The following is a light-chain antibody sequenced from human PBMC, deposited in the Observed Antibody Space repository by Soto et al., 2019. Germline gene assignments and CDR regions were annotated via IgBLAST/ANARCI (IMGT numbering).Light chain of an antibody. J-gene: IGKJ4*01. CDR2: GAS. CDR3: EQYNNWRLT. Sequence: EIVMTQSPATLSVSPGGRATLSCRASQSVSSNLAWYQQKPGQAPRLLIYGASTRATGFPARFSGSGSGTEFTLTISSLQSEDFALYYCEQYNNWRLTVGGGTKVDIK. CDR1: QSVSSN. V-gene: IGKV3-15*01.